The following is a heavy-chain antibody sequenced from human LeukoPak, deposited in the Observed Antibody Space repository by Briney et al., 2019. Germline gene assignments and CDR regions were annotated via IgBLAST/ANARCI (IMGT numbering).Heavy chain of an antibody. CDR1: GYTFTSYY. V-gene: IGHV1-46*03. CDR3: ARGGGVVVPAAMPSRA. J-gene: IGHJ4*02. D-gene: IGHD2-2*01. CDR2: INPSGGST. Sequence: GASVKVSCKASGYTFTSYYMHWVRQAPGQGLEWMGIINPSGGSTSYAQKFQGRVTMTRDTSTSTVYMELSSLRSEDTAVYYCARGGGVVVPAAMPSRAWGQGTLVTVSS.